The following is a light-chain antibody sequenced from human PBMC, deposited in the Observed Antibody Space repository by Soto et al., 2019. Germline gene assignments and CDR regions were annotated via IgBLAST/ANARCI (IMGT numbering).Light chain of an antibody. J-gene: IGKJ5*01. CDR3: QQYGNSPIT. CDR1: QGVSSSY. V-gene: IGKV3-20*01. CDR2: DAS. Sequence: EIVLTQSPGTLSLSPGERATLSCRASQGVSSSYVAWYQQKGGQSPRLLIYDASSRATGIPDRFSGSGSGTDFTLTIGRLEPEDFAVYYCQQYGNSPITFGQGTRLEMK.